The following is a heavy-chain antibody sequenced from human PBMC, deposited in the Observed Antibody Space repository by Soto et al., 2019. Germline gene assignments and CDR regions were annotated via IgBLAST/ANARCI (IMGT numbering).Heavy chain of an antibody. CDR2: INAYNGNT. CDR1: GYTFTSYG. J-gene: IGHJ5*02. CDR3: ARVLPPFDP. V-gene: IGHV1-18*01. Sequence: QVQLMQSGAEVKKPGASVKVSCKASGYTFTSYGISWERQAPGQGLEWMGWINAYNGNTNYPQKLQGRVTMSTDTSTSTAYMELRRLGSDDTAVYYCARVLPPFDPWGQGTMVPVSS.